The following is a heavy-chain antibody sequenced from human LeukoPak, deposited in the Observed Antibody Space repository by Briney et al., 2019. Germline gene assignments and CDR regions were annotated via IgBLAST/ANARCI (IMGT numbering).Heavy chain of an antibody. J-gene: IGHJ6*03. V-gene: IGHV4-59*11. CDR2: IYYSGGT. CDR1: GGSISSHY. Sequence: SETLSLTCTVSGGSISSHYWSWIRQPPGKGLEWIGYIYYSGGTNYNPSLKSRVTISVDTSKNQFSLKLSSVTVADTAVYYCAREATYDILTGYFHYMDVWGKGTTVTVSS. D-gene: IGHD3-9*01. CDR3: AREATYDILTGYFHYMDV.